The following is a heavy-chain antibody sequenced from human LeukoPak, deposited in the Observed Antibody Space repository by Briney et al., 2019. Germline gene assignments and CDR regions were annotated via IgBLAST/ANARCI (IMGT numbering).Heavy chain of an antibody. J-gene: IGHJ6*01. Sequence: GGSLRLSCSASGFTFSIYAMGWVRQAPGKGLEWVAGISCNGRDTYSAESVKGRFTISRDNFKNTVFLQMNSLRAEDTAMYYCVKEYTSTFYNFENLLAPWG. CDR1: GFTFSIYA. V-gene: IGHV3-23*01. D-gene: IGHD2/OR15-2a*01. CDR3: VKEYTSTFYNFENLLAP. CDR2: ISCNGRDT.